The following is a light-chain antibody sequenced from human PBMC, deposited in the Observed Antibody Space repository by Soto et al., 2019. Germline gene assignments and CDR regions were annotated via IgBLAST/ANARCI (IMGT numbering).Light chain of an antibody. CDR2: AAS. CDR3: QQSYSTTWT. V-gene: IGKV1-5*01. Sequence: DIQMTQSPSTLSASVGDTVTITCRASQPITNWLAWYQQKPGKAPKRLIYAASSLQSGVPSRFSGSGSGTEFTLTISSLQPEDFATYSCQQSYSTTWTFGQGTKVDIK. CDR1: QPITNW. J-gene: IGKJ1*01.